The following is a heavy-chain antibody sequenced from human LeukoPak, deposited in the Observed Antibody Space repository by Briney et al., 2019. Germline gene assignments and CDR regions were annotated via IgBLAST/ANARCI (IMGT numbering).Heavy chain of an antibody. CDR3: ARGIRGGNRTY. Sequence: SETLSLTCAVYGGSFSGYYWSWIRQPPGKGLEWIGEINHSGSTNYNPSLKSRVTISVDTSKNQFSLKLSSVTAADTAVYYCARGIRGGNRTYWGQGTLVTVSS. D-gene: IGHD4-23*01. V-gene: IGHV4-34*01. J-gene: IGHJ4*02. CDR2: INHSGST. CDR1: GGSFSGYY.